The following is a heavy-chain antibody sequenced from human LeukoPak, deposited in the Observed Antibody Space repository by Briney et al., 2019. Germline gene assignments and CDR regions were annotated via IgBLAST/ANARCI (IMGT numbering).Heavy chain of an antibody. CDR3: ARGDSSGYYVMSVDY. V-gene: IGHV3-74*01. D-gene: IGHD3-22*01. Sequence: GGSLRLSCAASGFTFSSYWMNWVRQVPGKGLVWVSRINSDGNYTTYADSVKGRFTISRDNSKNTVYLQMNSLRPEDTAVYYCARGDSSGYYVMSVDYWGQGTLVTVSS. J-gene: IGHJ4*02. CDR1: GFTFSSYW. CDR2: INSDGNYT.